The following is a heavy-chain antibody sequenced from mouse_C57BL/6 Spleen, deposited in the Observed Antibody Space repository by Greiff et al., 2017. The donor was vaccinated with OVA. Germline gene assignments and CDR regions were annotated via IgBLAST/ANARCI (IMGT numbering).Heavy chain of an antibody. Sequence: QVQLQQPGAELVKPGASVKLSCKASGYTFTSYWMQWVKQRPGQGLEWIGEIDPSDSYTNYNQKFKGKATLTVDTSSSTAYMQLSSLTSEDSAVYYCARHVYYAMDYWGQGTSVTVSS. V-gene: IGHV1-50*01. J-gene: IGHJ4*01. CDR2: IDPSDSYT. CDR1: GYTFTSYW. CDR3: ARHVYYAMDY.